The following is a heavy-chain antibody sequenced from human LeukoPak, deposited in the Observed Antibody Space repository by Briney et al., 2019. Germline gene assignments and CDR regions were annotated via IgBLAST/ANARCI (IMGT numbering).Heavy chain of an antibody. V-gene: IGHV3-74*01. CDR1: GFTFSTYW. CDR3: ARASGTDSSGYVQIDY. D-gene: IGHD3-22*01. J-gene: IGHJ4*02. CDR2: INSDGSRT. Sequence: GGSLRLSCAASGFTFSTYWMHWVRQAPGKGLVWVSRINSDGSRTNYADSVKGRFTISRDNAKNTLDLQMSSLRAEDTAVYYCARASGTDSSGYVQIDYWGQGTLVTVSS.